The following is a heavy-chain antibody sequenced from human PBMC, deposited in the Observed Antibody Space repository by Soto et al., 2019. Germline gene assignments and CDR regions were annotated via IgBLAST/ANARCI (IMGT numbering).Heavy chain of an antibody. J-gene: IGHJ6*02. CDR3: ARAPFGVEWSTYYYYGMDV. CDR2: IYYSGST. V-gene: IGHV4-59*08. D-gene: IGHD3-3*01. Sequence: PSETLSLTCTVSGGPISSYYWSWIRQPPGKGLEWIGYIYYSGSTNYNPSLKSRVTISVDTSKNQFSLKLSSVTAADTAVYYCARAPFGVEWSTYYYYGMDVWGQGTTVTVSS. CDR1: GGPISSYY.